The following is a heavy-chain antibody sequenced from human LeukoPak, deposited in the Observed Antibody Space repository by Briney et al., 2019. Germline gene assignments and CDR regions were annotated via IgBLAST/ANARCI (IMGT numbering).Heavy chain of an antibody. CDR2: IKSKTDGGTT. Sequence: GGSLRLSCAASGFTFSNAWMSWVRRAPGKGLEWVGRIKSKTDGGTTDYAAPVKGRFTISRDDSKNTLYLQMNSLKTEDTAVYYCTTDVIAAADPRPYYYYYMDVWGKGTTVTVSS. V-gene: IGHV3-15*01. D-gene: IGHD6-13*01. J-gene: IGHJ6*03. CDR1: GFTFSNAW. CDR3: TTDVIAAADPRPYYYYYMDV.